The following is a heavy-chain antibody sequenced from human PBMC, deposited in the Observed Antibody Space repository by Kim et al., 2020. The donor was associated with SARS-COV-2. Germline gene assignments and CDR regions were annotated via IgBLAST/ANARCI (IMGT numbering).Heavy chain of an antibody. Sequence: GGSLRLSCAASGFTFSSYGMHWVRQAPGKGLEWVAVIWYDGSNKYYADSVKGRFTKSRDNSKKTLYLQMNSRRAEDTAVYYCARDQPYSGSYLDDAFDIWGQGTMVTVSS. CDR3: ARDQPYSGSYLDDAFDI. V-gene: IGHV3-33*01. J-gene: IGHJ3*02. CDR1: GFTFSSYG. D-gene: IGHD1-26*01. CDR2: IWYDGSNK.